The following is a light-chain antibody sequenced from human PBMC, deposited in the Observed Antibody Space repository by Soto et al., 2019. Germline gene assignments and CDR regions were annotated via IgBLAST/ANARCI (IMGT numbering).Light chain of an antibody. CDR1: SSNIGCNS. CDR2: DDD. V-gene: IGLV1-51*01. CDR3: GSWDSSLSAYV. Sequence: QSVLSQPPSVSAAPGQSVTISCSGSSSNIGCNSVSWYQQLPGTAPKLLIYDDDQRPSGIPDRFSGSKSGTSATLGITGFQTGDEADYYCGSWDSSLSAYVFGTGTKVTVL. J-gene: IGLJ1*01.